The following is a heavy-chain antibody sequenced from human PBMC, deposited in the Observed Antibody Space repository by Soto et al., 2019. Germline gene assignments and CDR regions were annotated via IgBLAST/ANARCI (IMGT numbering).Heavy chain of an antibody. CDR1: GGTFSTYT. CDR2: LSPGIDIR. CDR3: AGGMCFGGSCYVDV. Sequence: QVQLVQSGAEVKKPGPSVKVSCKASGGTFSTYTLYWVRQAPGQGLEWMVGLSPGIDIRDYAQKCQGRVTITADESTSTVYLQLSTLISEDTAFSYCAGGMCFGGSCYVDVWGQGTLVTVSS. V-gene: IGHV1-69*12. D-gene: IGHD2-15*01. J-gene: IGHJ4*02.